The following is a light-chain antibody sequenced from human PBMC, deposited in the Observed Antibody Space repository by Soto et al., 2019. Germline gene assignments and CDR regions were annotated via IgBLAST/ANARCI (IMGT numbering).Light chain of an antibody. Sequence: DIQMTQSPPSLSASVGDRVTITCRASQDIRNYLAWYQQRPGKVPTLLIYGASILQSGVPARFSGSGSGTDYTLTISSLQSEDVATYYCHSYNTAAFTFGPGTKVDIK. CDR1: QDIRNY. CDR3: HSYNTAAFT. V-gene: IGKV1-27*01. CDR2: GAS. J-gene: IGKJ3*01.